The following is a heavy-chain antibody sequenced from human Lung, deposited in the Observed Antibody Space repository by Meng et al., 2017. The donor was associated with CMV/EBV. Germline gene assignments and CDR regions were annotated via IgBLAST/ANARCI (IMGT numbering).Heavy chain of an antibody. D-gene: IGHD5-18*01. Sequence: LSCAASGFTFSSYAMHWVRQAPGKGLEWVAVISYDGSKKYYADSVKGRFTISRDNSKKTLDLQMKSLRVEDTAVYYCARGYNYALDYWGQGTLVTVSS. V-gene: IGHV3-30*04. CDR2: ISYDGSKK. CDR3: ARGYNYALDY. CDR1: GFTFSSYA. J-gene: IGHJ4*02.